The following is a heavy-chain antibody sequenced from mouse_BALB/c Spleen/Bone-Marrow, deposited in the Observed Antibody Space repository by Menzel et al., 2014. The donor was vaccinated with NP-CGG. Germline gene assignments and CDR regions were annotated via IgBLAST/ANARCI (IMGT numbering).Heavy chain of an antibody. Sequence: QVQLQQSGPELMKPGASVKISCKASGYAFSSSWMNWVKQRPGQGLVWIGRIYPGDGDTNYNGKFKGKATLTADKSSSTAYMQLSSLTSVDSAVYFCARWGITSCYFDYWGQGTTLTVSS. CDR2: IYPGDGDT. CDR3: ARWGITSCYFDY. J-gene: IGHJ2*01. D-gene: IGHD2-4*01. CDR1: GYAFSSSW. V-gene: IGHV1-82*01.